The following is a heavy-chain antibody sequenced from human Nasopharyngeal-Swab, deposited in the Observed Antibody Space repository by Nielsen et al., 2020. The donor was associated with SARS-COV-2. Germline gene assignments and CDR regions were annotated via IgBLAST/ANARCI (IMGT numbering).Heavy chain of an antibody. Sequence: GESLKISFAASGFTFSSYSMNWVRQAPGKGLEWVSSISSSSSYIYYADSVKGRFTISRDNAKNSLYLQMNSLRAEDTAVYYCAREMVGAPFDYWGQGTLVTVSS. CDR3: AREMVGAPFDY. CDR1: GFTFSSYS. J-gene: IGHJ4*02. V-gene: IGHV3-21*01. CDR2: ISSSSSYI. D-gene: IGHD1-26*01.